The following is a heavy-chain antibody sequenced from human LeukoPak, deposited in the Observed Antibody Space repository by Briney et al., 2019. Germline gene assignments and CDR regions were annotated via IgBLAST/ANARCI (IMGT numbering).Heavy chain of an antibody. D-gene: IGHD6-13*01. CDR2: ISSSSSTI. CDR3: VQSTAWYRSSWYLMY. Sequence: GGSLRLSCAASGFTFSSYSMNWVRQAPGKGLEWVSYISSSSSTIYYADSVKGRFSISRDNSKDTLSLQMNSLRADDSAIYYCVQSTAWYRSSWYLMYWGQGILVTVSS. CDR1: GFTFSSYS. V-gene: IGHV3-48*01. J-gene: IGHJ4*02.